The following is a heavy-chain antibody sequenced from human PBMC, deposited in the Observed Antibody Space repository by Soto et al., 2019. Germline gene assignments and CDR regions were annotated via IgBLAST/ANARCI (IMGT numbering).Heavy chain of an antibody. CDR1: GFTFSSYA. CDR2: ISGSGGST. D-gene: IGHD1-26*01. Sequence: GGSLRLSCAASGFTFSSYAMSWVRQAPGKGLEWVSAISGSGGSTYYADSVKGRFTISRDNSKNTLYLQMNSLRAEDTAVYYCAKDPMGGHRSHKISPWWFDPWGQGTLVTVSS. CDR3: AKDPMGGHRSHKISPWWFDP. J-gene: IGHJ5*02. V-gene: IGHV3-23*01.